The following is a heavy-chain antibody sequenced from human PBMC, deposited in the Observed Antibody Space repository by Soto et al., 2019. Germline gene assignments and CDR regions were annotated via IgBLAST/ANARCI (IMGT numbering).Heavy chain of an antibody. J-gene: IGHJ4*02. Sequence: PSETLSLTCTVSGGSISNGGYYWSWIRQHPGKGLEWIGYIYYSGSTYYNPSLKSRVTISVDTSKNQFSLKLTNVHPEDTATYFCAHSGPIATVAFDYWGQGILVTVSS. CDR1: GGSISNGGYY. CDR3: AHSGPIATVAFDY. D-gene: IGHD6-13*01. CDR2: IYYSGST. V-gene: IGHV4-31*03.